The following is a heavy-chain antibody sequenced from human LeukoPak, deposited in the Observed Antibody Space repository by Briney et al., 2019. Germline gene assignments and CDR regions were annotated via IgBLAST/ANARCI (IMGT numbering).Heavy chain of an antibody. Sequence: ASVKVSCKASGYTFTGYYMHWVRQAPGQGLVWMGWINPNSGGTNYAQKFQGRVTMTRDTSISTACMELSRLRSDDTAVYYCASVVDNYYYYYYMDVWGKGTTVTVSS. V-gene: IGHV1-2*02. D-gene: IGHD3/OR15-3a*01. CDR1: GYTFTGYY. CDR2: INPNSGGT. CDR3: ASVVDNYYYYYYMDV. J-gene: IGHJ6*03.